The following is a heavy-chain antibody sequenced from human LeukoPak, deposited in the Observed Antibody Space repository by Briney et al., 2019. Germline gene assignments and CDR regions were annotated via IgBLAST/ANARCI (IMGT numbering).Heavy chain of an antibody. CDR1: GFTFSSYS. J-gene: IGHJ3*02. D-gene: IGHD3-22*01. CDR2: ISSSSSYI. Sequence: PGGSLRLYCAASGFTFSSYSMNWVRQAPGKWLEWVSSISSSSSYIYYADSVKGRFTISRDNAKNSLYLQMNSLRAEDTTVYYCARDVPYYYESSGYYSLGFDIWGQGTMVTVSS. CDR3: ARDVPYYYESSGYYSLGFDI. V-gene: IGHV3-21*01.